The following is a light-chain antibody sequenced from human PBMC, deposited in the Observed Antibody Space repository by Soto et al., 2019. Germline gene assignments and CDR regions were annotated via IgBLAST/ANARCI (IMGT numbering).Light chain of an antibody. CDR2: DAS. CDR3: QQRSNWPRT. V-gene: IGKV3-11*01. CDR1: QSVSSY. Sequence: EIVLTQSPATLYLSPGERATLSCRASQSVSSYLAWYQQKPGQAPRLLIYDASNRATGIPARFSGSGSGTDFTLTISSLEPEDFAVYYCQQRSNWPRTFGQGTKVEIK. J-gene: IGKJ1*01.